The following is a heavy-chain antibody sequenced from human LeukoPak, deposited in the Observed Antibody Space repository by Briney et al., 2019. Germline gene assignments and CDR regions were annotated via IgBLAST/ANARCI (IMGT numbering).Heavy chain of an antibody. CDR3: TRDMRPGGADV. CDR2: ISYDGSNK. CDR1: GFTFSSYA. D-gene: IGHD3-16*01. V-gene: IGHV3-30-3*01. Sequence: GGSLRLSCAASGFTFSSYAMHWVRQAPGKGLEWVAVISYDGSNKYYADSVKGRFTISRDKVKNFLYLQMNSLRVEDTALYFCTRDMRPGGADVWGQGTTVTVSS. J-gene: IGHJ6*02.